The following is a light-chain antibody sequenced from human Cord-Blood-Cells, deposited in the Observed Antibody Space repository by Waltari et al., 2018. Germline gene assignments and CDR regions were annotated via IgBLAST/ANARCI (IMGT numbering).Light chain of an antibody. CDR1: NIGSKS. Sequence: SSVLTQPPSVSVAPGKTARITCGGNNIGSKSVHWYQQKPGQAPVLVIYYDSDRPSGIPERFSGSNSGNTATVTISRVEAGDEADYYCQVWDSSSDHYVFGTGTKVTVL. V-gene: IGLV3-21*04. CDR3: QVWDSSSDHYV. CDR2: YDS. J-gene: IGLJ1*01.